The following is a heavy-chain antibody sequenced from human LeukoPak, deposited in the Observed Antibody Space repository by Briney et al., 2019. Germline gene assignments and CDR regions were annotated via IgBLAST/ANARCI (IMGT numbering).Heavy chain of an antibody. D-gene: IGHD3-3*01. CDR1: GFTFSNYW. Sequence: GGSLRLSCAASGFTFSNYWMHWVRQAPGKGLVWVSRINSDGINTSYADSVKGRFTISRDNAKNTLNLQMNSLRAEDTALYYCARGGISIFGVVIYMDVWGKGTTVTVSS. CDR3: ARGGISIFGVVIYMDV. CDR2: INSDGINT. J-gene: IGHJ6*03. V-gene: IGHV3-74*01.